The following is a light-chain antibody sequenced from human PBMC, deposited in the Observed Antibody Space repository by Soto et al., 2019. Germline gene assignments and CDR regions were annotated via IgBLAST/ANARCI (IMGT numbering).Light chain of an antibody. Sequence: DIVWTQSPASVSLSPGGRATLSCRASRTVNSQLAWYPKKPGQDPRTLIYDTFNRAAGIPARFSGSETGTDFNLTINKLETEDSAVYECQQHWDWTLTFSGGTKVDIK. V-gene: IGKV3-11*01. J-gene: IGKJ4*01. CDR3: QQHWDWTLT. CDR2: DTF. CDR1: RTVNSQ.